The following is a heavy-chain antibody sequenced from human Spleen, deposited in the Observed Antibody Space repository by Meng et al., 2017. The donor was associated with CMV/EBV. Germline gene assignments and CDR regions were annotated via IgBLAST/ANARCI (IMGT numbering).Heavy chain of an antibody. CDR2: ISHSGST. J-gene: IGHJ4*02. CDR1: SHL. D-gene: IGHD2-21*02. CDR3: ARIERRRILQYCGSDCSTTDY. Sequence: SHLWSWVGLVPGKGLEWIGDISHSGSTNYDPSLKCRITISMDKFKNQFSLKLGSVTAADTAVYYCARIERRRILQYCGSDCSTTDYWGQGTLVTVSS. V-gene: IGHV4-4*02.